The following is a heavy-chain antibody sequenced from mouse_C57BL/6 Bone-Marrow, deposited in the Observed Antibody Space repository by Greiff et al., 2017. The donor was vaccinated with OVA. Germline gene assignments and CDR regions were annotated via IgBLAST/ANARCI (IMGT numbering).Heavy chain of an antibody. CDR2: IFPGSGST. CDR1: GYTFTSYW. J-gene: IGHJ3*01. Sequence: LQQPGSELVRPGASVKLSCKASGYTFTSYWMHWVKQRPGRGLEWIGNIFPGSGSTTYNEKFKSKATLTVDTSSSTAYMQLSSLTSEDSAVYYCTRFGYWFAYWGQGTLVTVSA. V-gene: IGHV1S22*01. CDR3: TRFGYWFAY. D-gene: IGHD2-2*01.